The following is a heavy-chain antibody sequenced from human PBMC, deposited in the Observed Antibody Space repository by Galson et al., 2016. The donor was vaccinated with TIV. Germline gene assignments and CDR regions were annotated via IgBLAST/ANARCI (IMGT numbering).Heavy chain of an antibody. Sequence: LRLSCAASGFDFGSYALSWVRLAPGKGLEWISGISASGTGPDYADSVKGRFTISRDNSKNTLYLQMASLRGDDTATYYCAREVAADGELDYWGQGTLVIVSS. CDR1: GFDFGSYA. CDR3: AREVAADGELDY. D-gene: IGHD6-13*01. V-gene: IGHV3-23*01. CDR2: ISASGTGP. J-gene: IGHJ4*02.